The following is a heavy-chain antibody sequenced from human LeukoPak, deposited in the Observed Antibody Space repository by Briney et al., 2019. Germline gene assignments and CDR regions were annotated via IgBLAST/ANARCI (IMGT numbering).Heavy chain of an antibody. CDR3: ARGELLTDY. J-gene: IGHJ4*02. CDR2: ISYDGSNK. D-gene: IGHD3-10*01. CDR1: GFTFSSYA. Sequence: PGRSLRLSCAASGFTFSSYAMHWVRQAPGKGLEWVAVISYDGSNKYYADSVKGRFTISRDNSKNTLYLQMNSLRAEDTAVYYCARGELLTDYRGQGTLVTVSS. V-gene: IGHV3-30*04.